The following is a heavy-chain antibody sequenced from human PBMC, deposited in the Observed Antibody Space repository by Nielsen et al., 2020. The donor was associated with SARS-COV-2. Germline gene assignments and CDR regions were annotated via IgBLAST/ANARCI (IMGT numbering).Heavy chain of an antibody. CDR3: ASGSIAAAGTDNWFDP. J-gene: IGHJ5*02. CDR2: IIPIFGTA. V-gene: IGHV1-69*13. CDR1: GGTFSSYA. D-gene: IGHD6-13*01. Sequence: SVKVSCKASGGTFSSYAISWVRQAPGQGLEWMGGIIPIFGTANYAQKFQGRVTITADESTSTAYMELSSLRSDDTAVYYCASGSIAAAGTDNWFDPWGQGTLVTVSS.